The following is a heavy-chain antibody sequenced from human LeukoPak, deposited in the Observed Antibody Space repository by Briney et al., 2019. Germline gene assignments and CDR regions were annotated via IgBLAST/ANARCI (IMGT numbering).Heavy chain of an antibody. Sequence: PGGSLRLSCAASGFTFDDYGMSWVRQAPGKGLEWVSGINWNGGSTGYADSVKGRFTISRDNAKNSLYLQMNGLRAEDTALYHCARRYSGSYYATWAFDIWGQGTTVTISS. CDR3: ARRYSGSYYATWAFDI. V-gene: IGHV3-20*01. CDR1: GFTFDDYG. J-gene: IGHJ3*02. D-gene: IGHD1-26*01. CDR2: INWNGGST.